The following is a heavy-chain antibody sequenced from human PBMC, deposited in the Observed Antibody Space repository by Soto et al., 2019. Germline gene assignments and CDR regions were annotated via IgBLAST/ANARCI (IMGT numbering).Heavy chain of an antibody. CDR3: ARDLYCSSTSCYLGYYYGMDV. J-gene: IGHJ6*02. V-gene: IGHV3-33*01. CDR2: IWYDGSNK. CDR1: GFTFSSYG. D-gene: IGHD2-2*01. Sequence: QVQLVESGGGVVQPGRSLRLSCAASGFTFSSYGMHWVRQAPGKGLERVAVIWYDGSNKYYADSVKGRFTISRDNSKNTLYLQMNSLRAEDTAVYYCARDLYCSSTSCYLGYYYGMDVWGQGTTVTVSS.